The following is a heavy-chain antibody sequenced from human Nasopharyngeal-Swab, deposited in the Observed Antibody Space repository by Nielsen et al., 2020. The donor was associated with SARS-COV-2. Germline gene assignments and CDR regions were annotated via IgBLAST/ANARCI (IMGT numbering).Heavy chain of an antibody. Sequence: WFRQPPGKGLEWIGEINHSGSTNYNPSLKSRVTISVNTSKNQFSLKLSSVTAADTAVYYCARIEDCSSTSCYDYFDYWGQGTLVTVSS. CDR3: ARIEDCSSTSCYDYFDY. CDR2: INHSGST. V-gene: IGHV4-34*01. J-gene: IGHJ4*02. D-gene: IGHD2-2*01.